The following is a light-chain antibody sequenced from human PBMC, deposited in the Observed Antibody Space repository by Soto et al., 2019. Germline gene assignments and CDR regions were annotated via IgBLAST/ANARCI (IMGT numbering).Light chain of an antibody. V-gene: IGKV1-9*01. CDR2: AAS. CDR3: RQLFDSPIT. Sequence: DIRLTQSPSFLSPSLGESVTITFRASQVISTSLAWYQVKPGKAPKLLIYAASTLESGVPSRFSATVSGTEFSLTITSLQPEDFATYYCRQLFDSPITFGQGTRLEIK. J-gene: IGKJ5*01. CDR1: QVISTS.